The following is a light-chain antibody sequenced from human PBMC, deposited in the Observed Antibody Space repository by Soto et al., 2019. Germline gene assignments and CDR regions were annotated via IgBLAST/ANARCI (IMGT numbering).Light chain of an antibody. CDR2: DAS. Sequence: DVRLTQSPSTLSASVGDRVAITCQASQSLANYLNWFQQRPGTAPQLLISDASHLEPGVPSRCRGQRSDSVFTQVITNLQPEDFSTYYCQQYEELPVTFGGGTRVEV. V-gene: IGKV1-33*01. J-gene: IGKJ4*01. CDR3: QQYEELPVT. CDR1: QSLANY.